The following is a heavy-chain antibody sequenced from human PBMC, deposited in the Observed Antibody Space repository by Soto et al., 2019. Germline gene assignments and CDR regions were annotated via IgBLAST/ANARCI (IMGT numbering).Heavy chain of an antibody. CDR3: ARCLIGVPYGSGSHFDY. Sequence: QVQLQQSGPGLVKPSQTLSLTCAISGDSVSSNSAAWNWIRQSPSRGLEWLGRTYYRSKWYNDYALSVKSRITINPDTSKNQFSLQLKSVTPEDTAVYYCARCLIGVPYGSGSHFDYWGQGTLVTVSS. V-gene: IGHV6-1*01. CDR2: TYYRSKWYN. D-gene: IGHD3-10*01. J-gene: IGHJ4*02. CDR1: GDSVSSNSAA.